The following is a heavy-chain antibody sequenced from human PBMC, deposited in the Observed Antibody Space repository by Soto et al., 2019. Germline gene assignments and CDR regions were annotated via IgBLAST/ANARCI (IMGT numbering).Heavy chain of an antibody. CDR2: INAGSGYT. CDR3: ASVLPGYFDN. Sequence: QVQLVQSGAEVKKPGASVKVSCKASGYSFTSYAMHWVRQAPGQSLEWLGWINAGSGYTTYSQKLQGRVTLTRDTSATTAYMELRSLRSEDTAVYYCASVLPGYFDNWGQGTLVTVSS. J-gene: IGHJ4*02. D-gene: IGHD2-8*01. V-gene: IGHV1-3*01. CDR1: GYSFTSYA.